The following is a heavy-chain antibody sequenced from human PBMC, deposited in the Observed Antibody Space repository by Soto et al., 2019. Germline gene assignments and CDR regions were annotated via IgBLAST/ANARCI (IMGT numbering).Heavy chain of an antibody. CDR3: ARDGDSGDYPFDY. CDR1: GFTVSGSY. V-gene: IGHV3-66*01. J-gene: IGHJ4*02. D-gene: IGHD4-17*01. CDR2: ISSGGYT. Sequence: GGSLRLSCAASGFTVSGSYMSWVRQAPGKGLGWVSFISSGGYTYYADSVKGRFTISRDNSMNTLYLQMNSLSAEDTALYFCARDGDSGDYPFDYWGQGTPVTVSS.